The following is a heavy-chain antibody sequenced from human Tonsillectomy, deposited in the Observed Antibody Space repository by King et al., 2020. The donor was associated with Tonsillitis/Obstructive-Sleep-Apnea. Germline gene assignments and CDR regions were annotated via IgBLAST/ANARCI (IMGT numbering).Heavy chain of an antibody. CDR3: ARDITETTTGSNYYSYMDV. V-gene: IGHV3-20*04. CDR2: INWNGGST. J-gene: IGHJ6*03. Sequence: VQLVESGGGVVRPGGSLRLSCAASGFTFDDYGMSWVRQAPGEGLEWVSGINWNGGSTGYEDSVKGRFTISRDNAKNSLYLQMNSLRAEDTALYYCARDITETTTGSNYYSYMDVWGKGTTVTVSS. D-gene: IGHD1-7*01. CDR1: GFTFDDYG.